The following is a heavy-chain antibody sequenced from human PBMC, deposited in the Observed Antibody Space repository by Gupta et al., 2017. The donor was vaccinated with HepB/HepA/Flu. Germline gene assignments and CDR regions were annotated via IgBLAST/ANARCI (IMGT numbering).Heavy chain of an antibody. V-gene: IGHV4-59*08. CDR3: ARHEEEWVKDSFDY. J-gene: IGHJ4*02. D-gene: IGHD3-3*01. CDR1: VDSITNYY. CDR2: IYYSGTN. Sequence: QVQLQESGPGLVKPSETLSLTCTVSVDSITNYYWSWIRQPPGKGLEWIGCIYYSGTNNYNPSLRSRVTMSVDTSKNQLSLKLNYLNDADTAVYFCARHEEEWVKDSFDYWGQGALVTVSS.